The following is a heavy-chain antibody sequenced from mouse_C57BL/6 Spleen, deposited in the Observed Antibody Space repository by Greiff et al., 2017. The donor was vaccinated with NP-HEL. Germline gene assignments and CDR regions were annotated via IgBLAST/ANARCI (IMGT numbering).Heavy chain of an antibody. CDR2: IDPENGDT. D-gene: IGHD2-4*01. CDR3: IYYDYDWFAY. V-gene: IGHV14-4*01. Sequence: VQLQQSGAELVRPGASVKLSCTASGFNIKDDYMHWVKQRPEQGLEWIGWIDPENGDTEYASKFQGKATITADTSSNTAYLQLSSLTSEDTAVYYCIYYDYDWFAYWGQGTLVTVSA. CDR1: GFNIKDDY. J-gene: IGHJ3*01.